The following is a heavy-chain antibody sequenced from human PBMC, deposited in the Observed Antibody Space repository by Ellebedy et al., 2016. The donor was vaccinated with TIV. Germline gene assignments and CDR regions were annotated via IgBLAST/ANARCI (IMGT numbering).Heavy chain of an antibody. D-gene: IGHD6-13*01. CDR2: ISSSSSTI. V-gene: IGHV3-48*02. J-gene: IGHJ4*02. CDR3: ARIGLLASSWYFDY. Sequence: GESLKISCAASGFTFSSYSMNWVRQAPGKGLEWVSYISSSSSTIYYADSVKGRFTISRDNAKNSLYLQMNSLRDEDTAVYYCARIGLLASSWYFDYWGQGTLVTVSS. CDR1: GFTFSSYS.